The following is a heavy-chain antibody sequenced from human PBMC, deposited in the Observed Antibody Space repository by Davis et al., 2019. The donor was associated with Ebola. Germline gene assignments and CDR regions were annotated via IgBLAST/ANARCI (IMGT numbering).Heavy chain of an antibody. D-gene: IGHD6-13*01. V-gene: IGHV4-31*03. Sequence: SETLSLTCTVSGGSISSGGYYWSWIRQHPGKGLEWIGYIYYSGSTNYNPSLKSRVTISVDTSKNQFSLKLSSVTAADTAVYYCARAAGRWNWFDPWGQGTLVTVSS. J-gene: IGHJ5*02. CDR1: GGSISSGGYY. CDR3: ARAAGRWNWFDP. CDR2: IYYSGST.